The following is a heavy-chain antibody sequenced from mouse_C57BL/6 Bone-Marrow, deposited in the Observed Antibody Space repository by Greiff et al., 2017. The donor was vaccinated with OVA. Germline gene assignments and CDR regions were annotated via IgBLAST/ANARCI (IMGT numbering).Heavy chain of an antibody. CDR1: GFTFSDYY. D-gene: IGHD1-1*01. Sequence: EVQGVESGGGLVQPGGSLKLSCAASGFTFSDYYMYWVRQTPEKRLEWVAYISNGGGSTYYPDTVKGRFTISRDNAKNTLYLQMSRLKSEDTAMYYCARKDYGSSFYWYFDVWGTGTTVTVSS. V-gene: IGHV5-12*01. CDR2: ISNGGGST. CDR3: ARKDYGSSFYWYFDV. J-gene: IGHJ1*03.